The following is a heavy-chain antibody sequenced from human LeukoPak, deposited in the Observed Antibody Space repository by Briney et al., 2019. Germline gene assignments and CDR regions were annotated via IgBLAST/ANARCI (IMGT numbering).Heavy chain of an antibody. CDR3: ASESPPDY. J-gene: IGHJ4*02. V-gene: IGHV3-48*01. Sequence: PGVSLTLSCAASRFTFNSYHMKWIRHAPGKGREWVSYINSGGTTIYYAVSVKGRFTISRDNAKDSLYLQMNSLRAEDTCANYCASESPPDYWGQGTLVTVSS. CDR1: RFTFNSYH. CDR2: INSGGTTI.